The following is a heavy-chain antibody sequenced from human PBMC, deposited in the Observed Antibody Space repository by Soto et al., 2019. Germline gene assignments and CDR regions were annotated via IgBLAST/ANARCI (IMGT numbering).Heavy chain of an antibody. CDR2: IVVGSGNT. CDR1: GFTFTSSA. CDR3: AASDCSSTSCYEKGYYGMDV. D-gene: IGHD2-2*01. Sequence: ASVKVSCKASGFTFTSSAVQWVRQARGQRLEWIGWIVVGSGNTNYAQKFQERVTITRGMSTSTAYMELSSLRSEDTAVYYCAASDCSSTSCYEKGYYGMDVWGQGTTVTVSS. J-gene: IGHJ6*02. V-gene: IGHV1-58*01.